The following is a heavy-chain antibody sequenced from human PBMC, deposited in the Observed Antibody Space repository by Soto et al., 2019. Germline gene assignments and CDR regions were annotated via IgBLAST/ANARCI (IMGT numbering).Heavy chain of an antibody. CDR1: GGSISSGDYY. CDR2: IYYSGST. CDR3: ARDRGVATMFRWFDP. J-gene: IGHJ5*02. V-gene: IGHV4-30-4*01. Sequence: QVQLQESGPGLVKPSQTLSLTCTVSGGSISSGDYYWSWIRQPPGKGLEWIGNIYYSGSTYYNPSLKNRVTISVDTAKNQFSRKLSSVTAADTAVYYCARDRGVATMFRWFDPWGQGTLVTVSS. D-gene: IGHD5-12*01.